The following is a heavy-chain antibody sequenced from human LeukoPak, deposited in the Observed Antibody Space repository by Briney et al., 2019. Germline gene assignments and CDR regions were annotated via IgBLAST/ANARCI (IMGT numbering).Heavy chain of an antibody. J-gene: IGHJ3*02. CDR2: ISSSSSYI. D-gene: IGHD2-21*02. CDR1: GFTFNSYS. V-gene: IGHV3-21*01. Sequence: GGSLRLSCAASGFTFNSYSMNWVRQAPGKGLEWVSSISSSSSYIYYADSVKGRFTISRDNAKNSLYLQMNSLRAEDTAVYYCARDYHCGGDCYSLGAFDIWGQGTMVTVSS. CDR3: ARDYHCGGDCYSLGAFDI.